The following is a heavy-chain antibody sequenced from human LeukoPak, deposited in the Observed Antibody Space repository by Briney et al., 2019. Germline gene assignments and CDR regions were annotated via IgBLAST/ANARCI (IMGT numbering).Heavy chain of an antibody. Sequence: ASVKVSCKASGYTFTSYYMHWVRQAPGQGLEWMGIINPSGGSTSYAQKFQGRVTMTRDMSTSTVYMELSSLRAEDTAVYYCARSYYEYYYDSSGYYRPYFDYWGQGTLVTVSS. V-gene: IGHV1-46*01. CDR2: INPSGGST. CDR3: ARSYYEYYYDSSGYYRPYFDY. D-gene: IGHD3-22*01. J-gene: IGHJ4*02. CDR1: GYTFTSYY.